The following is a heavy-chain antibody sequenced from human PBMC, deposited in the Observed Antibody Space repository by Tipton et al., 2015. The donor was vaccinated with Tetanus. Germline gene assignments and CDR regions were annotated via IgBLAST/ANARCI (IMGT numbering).Heavy chain of an antibody. Sequence: SLRLSCAASGFSFSSYGMHWVRQAPGKGLEWVAVFSYGGSNKYYGDSVKGRFTISRDNAKNSLYLQMNSLRAEDTAVYYCARGPVAGPFDYWGQGTLVTVSS. CDR2: FSYGGSNK. V-gene: IGHV3-30*03. CDR1: GFSFSSYG. CDR3: ARGPVAGPFDY. D-gene: IGHD6-19*01. J-gene: IGHJ4*02.